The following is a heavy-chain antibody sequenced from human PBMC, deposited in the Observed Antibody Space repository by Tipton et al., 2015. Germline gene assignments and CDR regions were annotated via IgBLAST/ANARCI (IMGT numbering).Heavy chain of an antibody. Sequence: QLVQSGAEVKKSGESLKISCKASGYSFNNYWIGWVRQMPGKGLEWMGIIYPGDSDTRYSPSFQGQVTIPADKSISTAYLQWSSLKASDTAMYYCARAIDYGDPRWFDPWGQGTLVTVSS. CDR1: GYSFNNYW. J-gene: IGHJ5*02. CDR2: IYPGDSDT. D-gene: IGHD4-17*01. CDR3: ARAIDYGDPRWFDP. V-gene: IGHV5-51*01.